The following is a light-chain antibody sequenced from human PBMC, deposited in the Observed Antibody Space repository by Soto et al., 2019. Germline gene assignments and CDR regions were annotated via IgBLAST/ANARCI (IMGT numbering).Light chain of an antibody. J-gene: IGKJ4*01. Sequence: LVLTQSPGTLSLSPGERATLSCRASQSVSSSYLVWYQQRPGQPPRLLIYGTSNRAAGIPDRFTGTGSGTDFTLTIYRLEPEDSAVYYCQQYGSSALTFGGGTKV. V-gene: IGKV3-20*01. CDR1: QSVSSSY. CDR3: QQYGSSALT. CDR2: GTS.